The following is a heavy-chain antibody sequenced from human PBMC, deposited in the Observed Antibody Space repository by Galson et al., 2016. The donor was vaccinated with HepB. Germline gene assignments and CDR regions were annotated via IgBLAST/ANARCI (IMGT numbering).Heavy chain of an antibody. D-gene: IGHD3-22*01. CDR3: TKSRSASTNYYYDSNFFDS. CDR2: ITSNGRDT. J-gene: IGHJ4*02. V-gene: IGHV3-23*01. CDR1: GFSFSSHA. Sequence: SLRLSCAAAGFSFSSHAMSWVRQAPGKGLEWISAITSNGRDTYYADSVRGRFTISRDNSKDMIYLQMNNLRAQDTAIYYCTKSRSASTNYYYDSNFFDSWGQGTLVTVSS.